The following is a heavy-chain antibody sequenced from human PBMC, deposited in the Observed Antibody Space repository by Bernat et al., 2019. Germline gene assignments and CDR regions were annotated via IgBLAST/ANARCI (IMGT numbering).Heavy chain of an antibody. D-gene: IGHD1-1*01. CDR1: GFTFSSYS. CDR3: ARDTGTTGTTPDY. J-gene: IGHJ4*02. V-gene: IGHV3-21*05. Sequence: EVQLVESGGGLVKPGGSLRLSCAASGFTFSSYSMNWVRQAPGKGLEWVSHISRSGSSIYYADSVKGRFTISRDNAKNSLYLKMNSLRVEDTAVYYCARDTGTTGTTPDYWGQGTLVTVSS. CDR2: ISRSGSSI.